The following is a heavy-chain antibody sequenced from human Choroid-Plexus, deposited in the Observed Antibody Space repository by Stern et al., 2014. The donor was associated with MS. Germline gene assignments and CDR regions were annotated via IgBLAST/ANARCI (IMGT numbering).Heavy chain of an antibody. V-gene: IGHV3-15*01. CDR1: GFTFNNAW. CDR3: GADVSYQGSGEIDF. J-gene: IGHJ4*02. CDR2: NKLNAAET. Sequence: VQLVESGGGLVKPGGSLRLSCAVSGFTFNNAWMSRVRQAPGKGLGWISRNKLNAAETEYAAPVKGRFIISRDDSKTTLFLQMNGLITEDTAVYFCGADVSYQGSGEIDFWGQGTLVTVSS. D-gene: IGHD3-10*01.